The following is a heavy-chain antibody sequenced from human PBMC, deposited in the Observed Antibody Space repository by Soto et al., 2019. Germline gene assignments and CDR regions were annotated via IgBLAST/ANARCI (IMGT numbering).Heavy chain of an antibody. CDR2: ISYDGSNK. Sequence: GGSLRLSCAASGFTFSSYAMHWVRQAPGKGLEWVAVISYDGSNKYYADSVKGRFTISRDNSKNTLYLQMNSLRAEDPAVYYSARDLDAARGYYYYGMDVWGQGTTVTVSS. D-gene: IGHD5-18*01. V-gene: IGHV3-30*04. CDR3: ARDLDAARGYYYYGMDV. CDR1: GFTFSSYA. J-gene: IGHJ6*02.